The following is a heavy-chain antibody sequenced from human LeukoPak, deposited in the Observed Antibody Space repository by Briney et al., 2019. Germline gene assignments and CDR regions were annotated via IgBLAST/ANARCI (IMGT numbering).Heavy chain of an antibody. CDR2: IRSRDSTS. Sequence: VGSLRLSCVGSGFTLRRYEMKWLREAQGKGLDWVSYIRSRDSTSHYAISVKARFTISRDNAQNSLYLQMNSLRVEDMSVYYCARKTRGHYYDSSGPDHWGQGTLVTVSS. CDR3: ARKTRGHYYDSSGPDH. D-gene: IGHD3-22*01. CDR1: GFTLRRYE. J-gene: IGHJ5*02. V-gene: IGHV3-48*03.